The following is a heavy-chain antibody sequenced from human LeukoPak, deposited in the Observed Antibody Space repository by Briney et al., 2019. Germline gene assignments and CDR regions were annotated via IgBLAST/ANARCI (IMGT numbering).Heavy chain of an antibody. V-gene: IGHV4-59*01. D-gene: IGHD6-13*01. CDR2: IYYSGST. CDR3: ARWCSSSPAGFDL. CDR1: GGSISSYY. Sequence: SETLSLTCTVSGGSISSYYWSWIRQPPGKGLEWIGYIYYSGSTNYNPSLKSRVTISVDTSKNQFSLKLSSVTAADTAVYYCARWCSSSPAGFDLWGRGTLVTVSS. J-gene: IGHJ2*01.